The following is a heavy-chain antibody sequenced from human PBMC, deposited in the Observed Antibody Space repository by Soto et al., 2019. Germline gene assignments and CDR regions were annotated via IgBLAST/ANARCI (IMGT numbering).Heavy chain of an antibody. CDR1: GYTFTSYG. Sequence: ASVKVSCKASGYTFTSYGISWVRQAPGQGLEWMGWISAYNGNTNYAQKLQGRVTMTTDTSTSTAYMELRSLRSDDTAVYYCARGTLRYFDWPLIDAFDIWGQGTMVTVSS. CDR2: ISAYNGNT. V-gene: IGHV1-18*01. CDR3: ARGTLRYFDWPLIDAFDI. D-gene: IGHD3-9*01. J-gene: IGHJ3*02.